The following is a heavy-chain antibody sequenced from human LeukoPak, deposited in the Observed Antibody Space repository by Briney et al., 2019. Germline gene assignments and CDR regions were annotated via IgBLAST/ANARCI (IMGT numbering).Heavy chain of an antibody. J-gene: IGHJ6*02. CDR3: AREVEQQLVRYGMDV. V-gene: IGHV1-69*04. CDR2: IIPILGIA. Sequence: GSSVKVSCKASGGTFSSYAISWVRQAPGQGLEWMGRIIPILGIANYAQKFQGRVTITADKSTSTAYMELSSLRSEDTAVYYCAREVEQQLVRYGMDVWGQGTTVTVSS. CDR1: GGTFSSYA. D-gene: IGHD6-13*01.